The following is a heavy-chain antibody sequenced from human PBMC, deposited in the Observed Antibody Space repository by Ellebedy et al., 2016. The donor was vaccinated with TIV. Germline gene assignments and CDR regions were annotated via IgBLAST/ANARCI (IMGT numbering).Heavy chain of an antibody. Sequence: GESLKISXAASGFTFSSYTMSWVRRAPGKGLEWVSAIGASGGDTYYADSVKGRFTISRDNSKNTLFLQISSLRAEDTAVYYCATDLRGGGLDYWGQGTLVTVSS. V-gene: IGHV3-23*01. CDR2: IGASGGDT. J-gene: IGHJ4*02. CDR1: GFTFSSYT. D-gene: IGHD3-16*01. CDR3: ATDLRGGGLDY.